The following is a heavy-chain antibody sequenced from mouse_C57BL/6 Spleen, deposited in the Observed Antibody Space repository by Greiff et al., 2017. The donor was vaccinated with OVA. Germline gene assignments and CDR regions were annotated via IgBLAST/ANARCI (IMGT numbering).Heavy chain of an antibody. CDR2: ISYDGSN. J-gene: IGHJ1*03. V-gene: IGHV3-6*01. D-gene: IGHD2-5*01. CDR3: ARDDYYSNYFDV. Sequence: EVKLQESGPGLVKPSQSLSLTCSVTGYSITSGYYWNWIRQFPGNKLEWMGYISYDGSNNYNPSLKNRISITRDTSKNQFFLKLNSVTTEDTATYYCARDDYYSNYFDVWGTGTTVTVSS. CDR1: GYSITSGYY.